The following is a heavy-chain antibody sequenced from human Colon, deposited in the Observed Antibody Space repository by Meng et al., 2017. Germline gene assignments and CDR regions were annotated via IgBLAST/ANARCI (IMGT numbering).Heavy chain of an antibody. CDR1: GYTFTSYG. V-gene: IGHV1-18*01. Sequence: ASVKVSCKASGYTFTSYGISWVRQAPGQGLEWMGWISGYNGNTNYAQRLQGRVTMTTDTSTTTAYMELRSLRSDDTAVYYYARDRRGTTDYFDYWGQGTLVTVSS. D-gene: IGHD5-24*01. J-gene: IGHJ4*02. CDR3: ARDRRGTTDYFDY. CDR2: ISGYNGNT.